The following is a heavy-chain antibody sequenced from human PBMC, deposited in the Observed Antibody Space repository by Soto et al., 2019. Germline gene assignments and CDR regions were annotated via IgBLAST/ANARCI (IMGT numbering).Heavy chain of an antibody. V-gene: IGHV3-21*01. CDR2: ITSGGSYV. D-gene: IGHD3-3*02. J-gene: IGHJ6*02. CDR1: GFTFSRNT. Sequence: EVQLVESGGGLVKPGGSLRLSCVTSGFTFSRNTMNWVRQAPGQGLEWVASITSGGSYVYYAVSVKGRFSASRDNANNSLSLQMNSLRPDDTAVYFCVKDEGIEAMDVWGQGTTVSVSS. CDR3: VKDEGIEAMDV.